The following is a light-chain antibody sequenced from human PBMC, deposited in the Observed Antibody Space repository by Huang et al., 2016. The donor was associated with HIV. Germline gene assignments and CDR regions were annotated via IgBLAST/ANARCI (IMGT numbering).Light chain of an antibody. CDR3: MQSKHLPPT. J-gene: IGKJ1*01. CDR1: QSLLYSDGKTN. Sequence: EIVMTQTPLSLSVTPGQPASISCKSTQSLLYSDGKTNLSWYLQKAGQPPKLLIYEVSNRFSGVTDRFSGSGSGTDFTLKISRVEAEDVGLYYCMQSKHLPPTFGPGTRVDIK. CDR2: EVS. V-gene: IGKV2D-29*01.